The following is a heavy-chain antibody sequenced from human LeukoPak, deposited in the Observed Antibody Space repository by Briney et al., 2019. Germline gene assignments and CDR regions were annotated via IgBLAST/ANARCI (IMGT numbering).Heavy chain of an antibody. CDR1: GDSISSSYY. CDR2: ISHSGNT. D-gene: IGHD3-10*01. Sequence: SETLSLTCYVSGDSISSSYYWGWIRQPPGKGLEWIGSISHSGNTYYNPSLKSRVTISVDTSKNHFSPNLSAVTAADTAVYYCASVRRGFGELSKYYSYYYMDVWGNGTTVTDSS. V-gene: IGHV4-38-2*01. CDR3: ASVRRGFGELSKYYSYYYMDV. J-gene: IGHJ6*03.